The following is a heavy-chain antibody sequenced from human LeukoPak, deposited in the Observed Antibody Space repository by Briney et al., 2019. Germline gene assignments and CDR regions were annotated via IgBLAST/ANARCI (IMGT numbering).Heavy chain of an antibody. V-gene: IGHV4-59*08. CDR1: GGSISSYY. CDR2: IYYSGST. D-gene: IGHD2-2*02. Sequence: SETLSLTCTVSGGSISSYYWSWIRQPPGKGLEWIGYIYYSGSTYYNPSLKSRVTISVDTSKNQFSLKLSSVTAADTAVYYCARRKEYCSSTSCYKGPFDYWGQGTLVTVSS. CDR3: ARRKEYCSSTSCYKGPFDY. J-gene: IGHJ4*02.